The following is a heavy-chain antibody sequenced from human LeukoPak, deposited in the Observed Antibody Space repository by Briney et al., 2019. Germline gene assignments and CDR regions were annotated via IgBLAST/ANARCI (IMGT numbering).Heavy chain of an antibody. CDR3: AREGLRAFDI. J-gene: IGHJ3*02. CDR1: GFTFSSYA. CDR2: ISGSGGST. V-gene: IGHV3-23*01. D-gene: IGHD3-16*01. Sequence: AGGSLRLSCAASGFTFSSYAMSWVRQAPGKGLEWVSAISGSGGSTYYADSVKGRFTISRDNAKNSLYLQMNSLRAEDTAVYYCAREGLRAFDIWGQGTMVTVSS.